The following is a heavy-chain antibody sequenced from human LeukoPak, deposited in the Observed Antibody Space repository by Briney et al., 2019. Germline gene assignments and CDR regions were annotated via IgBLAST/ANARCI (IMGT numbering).Heavy chain of an antibody. Sequence: PGGSLRLSCAPSGFTFSSYSMNWVRQAPGKGLEWVSSISSSSYIYYADSVKGRFTISRDNAKNSLYLQMNSLRAEDTAVYYCATSAKAELEKYDYWGQGTLVTVSS. CDR2: ISSSSYI. D-gene: IGHD1-1*01. V-gene: IGHV3-21*01. J-gene: IGHJ4*02. CDR3: ATSAKAELEKYDY. CDR1: GFTFSSYS.